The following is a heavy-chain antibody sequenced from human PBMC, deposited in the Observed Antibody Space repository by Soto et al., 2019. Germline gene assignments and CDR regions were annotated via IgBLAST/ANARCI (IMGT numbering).Heavy chain of an antibody. CDR1: GYTFTSYY. D-gene: IGHD2-15*01. CDR2: INPSGGST. Sequence: ASVKVSCKASGYTFTSYYMHWVRQAPGQGLEWMGIINPSGGSTSYAQKFQGRVTMTRDTSTSTVYMELSSLRSEDTAVYYCARIVCSGGSCYSRFDYWGQGSLVPGSS. J-gene: IGHJ4*02. CDR3: ARIVCSGGSCYSRFDY. V-gene: IGHV1-46*01.